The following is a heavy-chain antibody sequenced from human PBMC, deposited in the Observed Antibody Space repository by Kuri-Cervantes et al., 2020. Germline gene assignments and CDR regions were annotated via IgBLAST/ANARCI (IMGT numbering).Heavy chain of an antibody. Sequence: GGSLRLSCAASGFTFSSYGMHWVRQAPGKGLEWVAFIRYDGRTNKYYADSVKGRFTISRDNSKNTLYLQMNSLRAGDTALYYCAKDTSDWFDAFDIWGQGTMVTVSS. CDR3: AKDTSDWFDAFDI. J-gene: IGHJ3*02. V-gene: IGHV3-30*02. CDR2: IRYDGRTNK. D-gene: IGHD3-9*01. CDR1: GFTFSSYG.